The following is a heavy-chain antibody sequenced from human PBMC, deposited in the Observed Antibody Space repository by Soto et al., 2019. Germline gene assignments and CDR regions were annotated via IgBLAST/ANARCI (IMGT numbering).Heavy chain of an antibody. V-gene: IGHV1-8*01. CDR3: ARAMDLTGYYNVGWYFDL. CDR1: GYTFTSYD. D-gene: IGHD3-9*01. J-gene: IGHJ2*01. CDR2: MNPNSGNT. Sequence: QVQLVQSGAEVKKPGASVKVSCKASGYTFTSYDINWVRQATGQGLEWMGWMNPNSGNTGYAQKLQGRVTMTRNTSISTAYMELSSLRSEDTAVYYCARAMDLTGYYNVGWYFDLWGRGTLVTVSS.